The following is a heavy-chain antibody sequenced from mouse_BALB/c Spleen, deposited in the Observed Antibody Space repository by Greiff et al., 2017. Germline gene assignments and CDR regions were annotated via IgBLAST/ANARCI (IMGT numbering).Heavy chain of an antibody. CDR1: GYTFTSYW. CDR2: IYPGNSDT. CDR3: TRRRTYGSSLSALDY. D-gene: IGHD1-1*01. J-gene: IGHJ2*01. V-gene: IGHV1-5*01. Sequence: VQLQHSGTVLARPGASVKMSCKASGYTFTSYWMHWVKQRPGQGLAWIGAIYPGNSDTSYNQKFKGKAKLTAVTSTSTAYMELSSLTNEDSAVYYCTRRRTYGSSLSALDYWGQGTTLTVSS.